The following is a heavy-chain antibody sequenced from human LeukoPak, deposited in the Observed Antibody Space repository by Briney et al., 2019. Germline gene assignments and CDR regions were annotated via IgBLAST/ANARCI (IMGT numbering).Heavy chain of an antibody. J-gene: IGHJ4*02. D-gene: IGHD5-12*01. CDR3: ARGYSGYDY. Sequence: SETLSLTCTVSGGSISSFFWSWIRQPPGKGREGIGYIYYSGSTKYNPSLKSRVTISVDTSKNQFSLKVNSVTAADTAVYYCARGYSGYDYWGQGTLVTVSS. CDR2: IYYSGST. CDR1: GGSISSFF. V-gene: IGHV4-59*01.